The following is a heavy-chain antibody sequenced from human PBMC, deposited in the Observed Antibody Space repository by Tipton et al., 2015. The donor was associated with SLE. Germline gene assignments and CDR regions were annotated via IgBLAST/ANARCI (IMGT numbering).Heavy chain of an antibody. CDR1: GGSISSGDYY. V-gene: IGHV4-61*08. J-gene: IGHJ6*02. Sequence: TLSLTCTVSGGSISSGDYYWSWIRQPPGKGLEWIGYIYYSGSTNHNPSLKSRVTISVDTSKNQFSLKLSSVTAADTAVYYCAREERIAAAGRLYYYYAMDVWGQGTTVTVSS. D-gene: IGHD6-13*01. CDR2: IYYSGST. CDR3: AREERIAAAGRLYYYYAMDV.